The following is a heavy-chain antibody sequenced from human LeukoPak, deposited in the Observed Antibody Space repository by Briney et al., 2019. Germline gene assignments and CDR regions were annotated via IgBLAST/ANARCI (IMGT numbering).Heavy chain of an antibody. V-gene: IGHV1-24*01. D-gene: IGHD3-22*01. CDR3: ATSNYDSSGYYSPHFDY. CDR1: GYTLTELS. CDR2: FDPEDGET. J-gene: IGHJ4*02. Sequence: EASVKVSCKVSGYTLTELSMHWVRQAPGKGLEWMGGFDPEDGETIYAQKFLGRVTMTEDTSTDTAYMELSSLRSEDTAVYYCATSNYDSSGYYSPHFDYWGQGTLVTVSS.